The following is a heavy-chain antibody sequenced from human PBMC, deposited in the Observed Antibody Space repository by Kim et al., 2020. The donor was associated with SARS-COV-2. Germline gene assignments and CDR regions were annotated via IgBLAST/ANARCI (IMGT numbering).Heavy chain of an antibody. Sequence: GSTTSYADSVKGRFTISRDNAKNTLYLQMNSLRAEDTAVYYCVRAYDYWGQGTLVTVSS. CDR2: GSTT. J-gene: IGHJ4*02. V-gene: IGHV3-74*01. CDR3: VRAYDY.